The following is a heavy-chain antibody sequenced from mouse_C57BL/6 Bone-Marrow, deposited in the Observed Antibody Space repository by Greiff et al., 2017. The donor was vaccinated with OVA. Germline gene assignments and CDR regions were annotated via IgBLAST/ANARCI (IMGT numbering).Heavy chain of an antibody. CDR3: ARLLLRDYFDY. V-gene: IGHV5-4*03. CDR2: ISDGGSYT. CDR1: GFTFSSYA. D-gene: IGHD1-1*01. Sequence: EVNLVESGGGLVKPGGSLKLSCAASGFTFSSYAMSWVRQTPEKRLEWVATISDGGSYTYYPDNVKGRFTISRDNAKNNLYLQMSHLKSEDTAMYYCARLLLRDYFDYWGQGTTLTVSS. J-gene: IGHJ2*01.